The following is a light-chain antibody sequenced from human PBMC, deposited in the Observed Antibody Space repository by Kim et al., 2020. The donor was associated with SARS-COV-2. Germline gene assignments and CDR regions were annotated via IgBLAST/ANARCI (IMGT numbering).Light chain of an antibody. CDR1: NIGSKG. V-gene: IGLV3-21*03. CDR3: QVWDNPSDHVR. J-gene: IGLJ3*02. Sequence: SYELTQPPSVSVAPGKTANIPCGGDNIGSKGVHWYQQKAGQPPVLVVYDSSDRPSGIPERFSGSNSGNTATLIISSVEVGDEADYYCQVWDNPSDHVRFGGWTQLTVL. CDR2: DSS.